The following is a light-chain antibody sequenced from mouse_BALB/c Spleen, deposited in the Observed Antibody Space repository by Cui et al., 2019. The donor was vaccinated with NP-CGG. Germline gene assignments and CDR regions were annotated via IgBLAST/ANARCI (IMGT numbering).Light chain of an antibody. Sequence: QAVVRKESALTPSPGETVTLTCRSSTGAVTTSNYANWVQEKPDHLFTGLIGGTNNRAPGVPARFSGSLIGDKAALTITGTQTEDEAIYFCALWYSNHWVFGGGTKLTVL. CDR2: GTN. CDR1: TGAVTTSNY. CDR3: ALWYSNHWV. V-gene: IGLV1*01. J-gene: IGLJ1*01.